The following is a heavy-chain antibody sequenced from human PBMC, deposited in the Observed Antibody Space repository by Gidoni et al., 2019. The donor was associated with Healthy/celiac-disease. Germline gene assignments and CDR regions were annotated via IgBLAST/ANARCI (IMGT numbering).Heavy chain of an antibody. CDR1: GGTFSSYA. V-gene: IGHV1-69*06. CDR3: ARLIGIAVAGTENDY. J-gene: IGHJ4*02. Sequence: QVQLVQSSAEVKTPGSSVTVSCKASGGTFSSYAISWVRQAPGQGLEWMGGIIPIFGTANYAQKFQGRVTITADKSTSTAYMELSSLRSEDTAVYYCARLIGIAVAGTENDYWGQGTLVTVSS. D-gene: IGHD6-19*01. CDR2: IIPIFGTA.